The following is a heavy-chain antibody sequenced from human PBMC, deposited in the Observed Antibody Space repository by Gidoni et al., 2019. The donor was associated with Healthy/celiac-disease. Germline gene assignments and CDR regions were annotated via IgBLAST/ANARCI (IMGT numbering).Heavy chain of an antibody. D-gene: IGHD3-22*01. CDR3: ARDSDYDSSGYRHSYFDY. CDR1: GFTFSSYG. Sequence: QVQLVESAGGVFQPGRSLRLSCAASGFTFSSYGMHWVRQAPGKGLEWVEVIWYDGSNKYYADSVKGRFTISRDNSKNTLYLQMNSLRAEDTAVYYCARDSDYDSSGYRHSYFDYWGQGTLVTVSS. CDR2: IWYDGSNK. J-gene: IGHJ4*02. V-gene: IGHV3-33*01.